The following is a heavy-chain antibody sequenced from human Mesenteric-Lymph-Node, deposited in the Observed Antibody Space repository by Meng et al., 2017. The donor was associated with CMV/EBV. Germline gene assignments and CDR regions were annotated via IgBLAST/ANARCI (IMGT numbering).Heavy chain of an antibody. CDR2: INPSGGST. Sequence: ASVKVSCKASGYTFTSYYMHWVRQAPGQGLEWMGIINPSGGSTSYAQKFQGRVTMTRDTSTSTVYMELSSLRSEDTAVYYCARDFGGYCSGGSCYSHLFGFDYWGQGTLVTSPQ. CDR1: GYTFTSYY. CDR3: ARDFGGYCSGGSCYSHLFGFDY. J-gene: IGHJ4*02. V-gene: IGHV1-46*01. D-gene: IGHD2-15*01.